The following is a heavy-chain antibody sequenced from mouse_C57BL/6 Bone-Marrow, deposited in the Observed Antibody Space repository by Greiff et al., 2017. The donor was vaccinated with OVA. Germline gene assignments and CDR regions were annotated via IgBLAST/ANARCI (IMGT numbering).Heavy chain of an antibody. CDR1: GFTFSDYY. J-gene: IGHJ1*03. CDR3: GTWYFDV. Sequence: EVQRVESEGGLVQPGSSMKLSCTASGFTFSDYYMAWVRQVPEKGLEWVANINYDGSSTHYLDSLKSRFIISRDNAKNILYLQMSSLKSEDTATYGTGTWYFDVWGTGTTVTVSS. D-gene: IGHD4-1*01. CDR2: INYDGSST. V-gene: IGHV5-16*01.